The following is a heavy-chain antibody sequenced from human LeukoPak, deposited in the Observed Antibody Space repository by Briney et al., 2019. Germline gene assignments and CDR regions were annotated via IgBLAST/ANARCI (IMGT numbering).Heavy chain of an antibody. D-gene: IGHD6-19*01. V-gene: IGHV4-39*01. CDR2: IYYSGST. J-gene: IGHJ4*02. Sequence: SETLSLTCTVSGGSISSSSYYWGWIRQPPGKGLEWIGSIYYSGSTYYNPSLKSRVTISVDTSKNQFSLKLSSVTAADTAVYYCARRGLSTVAAPFDYWGQGTLVTVSS. CDR1: GGSISSSSYY. CDR3: ARRGLSTVAAPFDY.